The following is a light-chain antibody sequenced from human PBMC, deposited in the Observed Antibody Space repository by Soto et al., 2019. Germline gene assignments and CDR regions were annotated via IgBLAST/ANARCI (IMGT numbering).Light chain of an antibody. CDR1: SSDVGGYNY. V-gene: IGLV2-8*01. Sequence: QSVLTQPPSASGSPGQSVIISCTGTSSDVGGYNYVSWYQQHPGKAPKLIIYEVTKRPSGVPYRFSGSTSGNTASLTVSGLQTEDEADDYCSSYGGFNNVLFGGGTKVTVL. CDR2: EVT. J-gene: IGLJ2*01. CDR3: SSYGGFNNVL.